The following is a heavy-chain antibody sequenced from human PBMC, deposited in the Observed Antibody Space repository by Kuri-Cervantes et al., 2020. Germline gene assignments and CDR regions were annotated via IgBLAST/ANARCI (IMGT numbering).Heavy chain of an antibody. J-gene: IGHJ5*02. Sequence: ESLKISCTVSGGSISSYYWSWIRQPPGKGLEWIGYIYYSGSTNYNPSLKSRVTISVDTSKNQFSLKLSSVTAADTAVYYCARDLAGGWFDPWGQGTLVTVSS. CDR2: IYYSGST. D-gene: IGHD3-10*01. CDR3: ARDLAGGWFDP. V-gene: IGHV4-59*12. CDR1: GGSISSYY.